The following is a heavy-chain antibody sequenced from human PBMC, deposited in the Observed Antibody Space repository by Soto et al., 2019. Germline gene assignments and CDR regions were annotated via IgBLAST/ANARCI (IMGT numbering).Heavy chain of an antibody. V-gene: IGHV3-30-3*01. J-gene: IGHJ4*02. Sequence: GGSLRLSCAASGFAVSSYSMHWVRQAPGKGLEWVAAMSFDGNSKYFADPVKGRFKISRDTSKNTWSLEMESLGVEDSALYHCTRGRSMIANDDFEYWGQGTQVTVSS. CDR1: GFAVSSYS. CDR3: TRGRSMIANDDFEY. CDR2: MSFDGNSK. D-gene: IGHD2-21*01.